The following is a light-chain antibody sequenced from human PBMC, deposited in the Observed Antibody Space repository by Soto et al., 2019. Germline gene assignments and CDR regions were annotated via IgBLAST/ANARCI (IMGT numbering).Light chain of an antibody. V-gene: IGLV1-40*01. J-gene: IGLJ1*01. CDR2: GST. CDR3: QSYDNSLSAYV. CDR1: SPDIGAGSE. Sequence: QSVLTQPPSLSGAPGQRVTISCTGSSPDIGAGSEVHWYQQLPGTAPKLLIFGSTNRPSGVPDRFSGSKSATSASLAITGLQAEDEADYYCQSYDNSLSAYVFGTGTKLTVL.